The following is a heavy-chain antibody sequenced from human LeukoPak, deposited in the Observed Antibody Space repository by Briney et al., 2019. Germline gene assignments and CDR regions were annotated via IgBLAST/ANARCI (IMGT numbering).Heavy chain of an antibody. CDR3: AKDLRGYCSSTSCWFYYYYYGMDV. CDR1: GFTFSSYG. Sequence: GGSLRLSCAASGFTFSSYGMHWVRQAPGKGLEWVAVISYDGSNKYYADSVRGRFTISRDNSKNTLYLQMNSLRAEDTAVYYCAKDLRGYCSSTSCWFYYYYYGMDVWGQGTTVTVSS. V-gene: IGHV3-30*18. CDR2: ISYDGSNK. J-gene: IGHJ6*02. D-gene: IGHD2-2*01.